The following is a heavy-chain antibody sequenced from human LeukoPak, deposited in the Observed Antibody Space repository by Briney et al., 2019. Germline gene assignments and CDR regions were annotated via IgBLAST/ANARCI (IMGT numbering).Heavy chain of an antibody. Sequence: ASVKVSCKASGYTFTSYYMHWVRQAPGQGLEWMGIIKPSGGSTSYAQKFQGRVTMTRDTSTSTVYMELSSLRSEDTAVYYCASPSNYYYYYGMDVGAKGPRSPSP. V-gene: IGHV1-46*01. CDR2: IKPSGGST. CDR3: ASPSNYYYYYGMDV. J-gene: IGHJ6*02. CDR1: GYTFTSYY.